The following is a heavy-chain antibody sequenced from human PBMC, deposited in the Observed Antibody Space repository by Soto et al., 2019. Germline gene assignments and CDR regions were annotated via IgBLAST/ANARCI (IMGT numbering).Heavy chain of an antibody. CDR1: GFTFSSYA. CDR2: ISGSGGST. D-gene: IGHD2-15*01. CDR3: AKDGYYCSGGSCYLLDY. Sequence: EVQLLESGGGLVQPGGSLRLSCAASGFTFSSYAMSWVRQAPGKGLEWVSAISGSGGSTYYADSVKGRFTISRDNSKNTLYLQMNSLRAEDTAVYYCAKDGYYCSGGSCYLLDYWGQGTLVTVSS. V-gene: IGHV3-23*01. J-gene: IGHJ4*02.